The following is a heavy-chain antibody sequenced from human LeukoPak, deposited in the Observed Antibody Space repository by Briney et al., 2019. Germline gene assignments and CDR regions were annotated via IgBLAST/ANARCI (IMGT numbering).Heavy chain of an antibody. CDR3: AGRGHRYSRD. CDR1: GDSVSSGY. V-gene: IGHV4-4*09. CDR2: IQDTGIT. D-gene: IGHD2-15*01. Sequence: SETLSLICNVSGDSVSSGYWSWIRQSPGKGLEWIGFIQDTGITDYNPSLKSRLLMSLDTSKNQFSLNLRSATAADTAVYYCAGRGHRYSRDWGQGILVTISS. J-gene: IGHJ1*01.